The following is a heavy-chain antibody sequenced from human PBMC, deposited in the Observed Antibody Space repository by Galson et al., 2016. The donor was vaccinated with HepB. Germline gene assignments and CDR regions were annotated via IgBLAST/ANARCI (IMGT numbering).Heavy chain of an antibody. V-gene: IGHV3-53*01. CDR3: AKGTTLQVHFGYFDH. CDR2: LYRDGST. D-gene: IGHD1/OR15-1a*01. CDR1: GLTVSGDY. J-gene: IGHJ4*02. Sequence: SLRLSCAVSGLTVSGDYMSWVRQAPGKGLEWVSVLYRDGSTYYADSVEGRFTISRDNSKNTLYLQMNSLRVDDTAVYYCAKGTTLQVHFGYFDHWGQGTLVTVSS.